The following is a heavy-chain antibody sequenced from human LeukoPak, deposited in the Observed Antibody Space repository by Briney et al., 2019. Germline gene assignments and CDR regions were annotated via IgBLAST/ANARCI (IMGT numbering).Heavy chain of an antibody. Sequence: PSETLSLTCTVSGGSISSHYWSWIRQPPGKGLEWIGEINHSGSTNYNPSLKSRVTISVDTSKNQFSLKLSSVTAADTAVYYCARAEYSSCAVWFDPWGQGTLVTVSS. CDR3: ARAEYSSCAVWFDP. CDR1: GGSISSHY. V-gene: IGHV4-34*01. CDR2: INHSGST. J-gene: IGHJ5*02. D-gene: IGHD6-6*01.